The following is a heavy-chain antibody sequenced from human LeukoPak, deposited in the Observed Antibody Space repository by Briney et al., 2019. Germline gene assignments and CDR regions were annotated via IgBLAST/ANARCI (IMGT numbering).Heavy chain of an antibody. J-gene: IGHJ4*02. V-gene: IGHV4-59*01. CDR1: GGSISNYY. Sequence: SETLSLTCTVSGGSISNYYWSWIRQPPGKGLEWIGYIYYSGSTNYSPSLKSRVTISVDTSKNQFSLKLSSVTAADTAVYYCARDRGYSYGFAEYWGQGTLVTVSS. CDR3: ARDRGYSYGFAEY. CDR2: IYYSGST. D-gene: IGHD5-18*01.